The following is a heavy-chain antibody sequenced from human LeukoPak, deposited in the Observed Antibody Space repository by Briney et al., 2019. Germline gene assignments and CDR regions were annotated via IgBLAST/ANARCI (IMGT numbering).Heavy chain of an antibody. Sequence: ASVKGSCKASGDTFTSYYIHWVRQTPVQGIDWKGIINASGGSTSYTEKFQSRVTMTRDTSTSTVYMELSSLRSEDTAVYYCAGCHRGGSCRWGQGPLVAVSS. D-gene: IGHD2-15*01. CDR3: AGCHRGGSCR. CDR2: INASGGST. CDR1: GDTFTSYY. J-gene: IGHJ4*02. V-gene: IGHV1-46*01.